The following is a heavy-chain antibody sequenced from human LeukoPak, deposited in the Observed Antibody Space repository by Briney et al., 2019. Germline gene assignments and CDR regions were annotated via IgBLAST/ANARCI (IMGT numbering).Heavy chain of an antibody. CDR2: INRDGSST. V-gene: IGHV3-74*01. D-gene: IGHD7-27*01. Sequence: GGSLRLSCAASGFTFSSYWMHWVRQAPGKGLVWVSRINRDGSSTSYADSVKGRFTISRDNAKNTLYLQMNSLRAEDTAVYYCAKDSGEGAFDIWGRGTMVTVSS. J-gene: IGHJ3*02. CDR1: GFTFSSYW. CDR3: AKDSGEGAFDI.